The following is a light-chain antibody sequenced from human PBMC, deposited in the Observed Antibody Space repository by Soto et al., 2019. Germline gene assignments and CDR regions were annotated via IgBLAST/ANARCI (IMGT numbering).Light chain of an antibody. V-gene: IGKV1-5*01. J-gene: IGKJ1*01. Sequence: DIQITQSPSTVSASVGDRVTITCRASQSISSWLAWYQQKPWKAPKLLIYDASSLESGVPSRFSGSGSGTEFTLTITSLQPDDFATYYCQQYNSYPWTFGQGTKVDIK. CDR3: QQYNSYPWT. CDR2: DAS. CDR1: QSISSW.